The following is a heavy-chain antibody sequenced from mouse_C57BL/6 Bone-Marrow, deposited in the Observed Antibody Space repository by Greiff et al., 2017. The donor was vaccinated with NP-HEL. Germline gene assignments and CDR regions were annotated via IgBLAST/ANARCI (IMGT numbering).Heavy chain of an antibody. V-gene: IGHV5-17*01. Sequence: EVQVVESGGGLVKPGGSLKLSCAASGFTFSDYGMHWVRQAPEKGLEWVAYISSGSSPIYYADTVKGRFTISRDNAKNTLFLQMTSLRSEDTAMYYCARRTVVAHYYAMDYWGQGTSVTVSS. CDR1: GFTFSDYG. D-gene: IGHD1-1*01. CDR2: ISSGSSPI. CDR3: ARRTVVAHYYAMDY. J-gene: IGHJ4*01.